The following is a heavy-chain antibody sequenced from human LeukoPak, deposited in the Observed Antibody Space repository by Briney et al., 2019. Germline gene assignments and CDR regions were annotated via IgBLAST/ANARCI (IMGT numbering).Heavy chain of an antibody. Sequence: GGSLRLSCAASGFTFSSYDFHWVRQVPGKGLEWVSAIGVTGDTYYAGSVKGRFTISRENAANSLYLQMHSLRAGDTALYYCTRGFCGSRAACAGGFYYDVWGRGTLVTVSS. CDR2: IGVTGDT. D-gene: IGHD2-15*01. CDR1: GFTFSSYD. V-gene: IGHV3-13*01. CDR3: TRGFCGSRAACAGGFYYDV. J-gene: IGHJ2*01.